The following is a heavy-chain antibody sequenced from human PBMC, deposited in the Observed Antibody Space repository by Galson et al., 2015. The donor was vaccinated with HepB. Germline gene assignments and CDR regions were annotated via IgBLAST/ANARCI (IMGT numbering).Heavy chain of an antibody. CDR2: IWYDGSNK. CDR3: ARDQGIVVVIRDAFDI. J-gene: IGHJ3*02. CDR1: GFTFSSYG. V-gene: IGHV3-33*01. Sequence: SLRLSCAASGFTFSSYGMHWVRQAPGKGLEWVAVIWYDGSNKYYADSVKGRFTISRDNSKNTLYLQMNSLRAEDTAVYYCARDQGIVVVIRDAFDIWGQGTMVTVSS. D-gene: IGHD3-22*01.